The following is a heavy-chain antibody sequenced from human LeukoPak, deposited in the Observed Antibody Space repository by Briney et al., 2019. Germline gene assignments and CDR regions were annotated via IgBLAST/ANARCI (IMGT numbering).Heavy chain of an antibody. Sequence: ASVKVSCKASGYTFTSYAMHWVRQAPGQRLEWMGRINPNSGGTNYAQKFQGRVTMTRDTSISTAYMELSRLRSDDTAVYYCARGSEITIFGVVTRLNYYYGMDVWGQGTTVTVSS. CDR2: INPNSGGT. D-gene: IGHD3-3*01. CDR3: ARGSEITIFGVVTRLNYYYGMDV. V-gene: IGHV1-2*06. J-gene: IGHJ6*02. CDR1: GYTFTSYA.